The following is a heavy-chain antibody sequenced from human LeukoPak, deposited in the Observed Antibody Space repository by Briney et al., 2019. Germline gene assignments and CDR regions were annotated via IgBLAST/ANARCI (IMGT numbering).Heavy chain of an antibody. J-gene: IGHJ5*02. Sequence: PSETLSLTCIVSGDSINSSSYYWGWIRQPPGKGLEWIGSIYYSGRTYSSPSLKSRVTISVDTSKNQFSLKLTSVTAADTAVYYCARQTPWFDPWGQGTLVTVSS. CDR3: ARQTPWFDP. V-gene: IGHV4-39*01. CDR1: GDSINSSSYY. CDR2: IYYSGRT.